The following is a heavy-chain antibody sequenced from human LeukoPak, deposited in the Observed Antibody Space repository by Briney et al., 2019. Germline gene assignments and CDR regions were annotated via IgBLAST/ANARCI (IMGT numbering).Heavy chain of an antibody. J-gene: IGHJ4*02. CDR2: INHGGST. V-gene: IGHV4-34*01. CDR1: GGSFSGYY. D-gene: IGHD6-13*01. CDR3: ARGVLLTPGIAAARPDY. Sequence: TSETLSLTCAAYGGSFSGYYWSWIRQPPGKGLEWIGEINHGGSTNYNPSLKSRVTISVDTSKNQFSLKLSSVIAADTAVYYCARGVLLTPGIAAARPDYWGQGTLVTASS.